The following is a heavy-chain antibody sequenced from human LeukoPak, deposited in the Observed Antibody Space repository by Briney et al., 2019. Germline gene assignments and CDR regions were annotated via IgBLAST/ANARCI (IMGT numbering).Heavy chain of an antibody. J-gene: IGHJ3*02. CDR1: GYTLTELS. V-gene: IGHV1-24*01. Sequence: GASVKVSCKVSGYTLTELSMHWVRQAPGKGLEWMGGFDPEDGETIYAQKLQGRVTMTEDTSTDTAYMELSSLRSEDTAVYYCATIDNIVGATTDAFDIWGQGTMVTVSS. CDR3: ATIDNIVGATTDAFDI. CDR2: FDPEDGET. D-gene: IGHD1-26*01.